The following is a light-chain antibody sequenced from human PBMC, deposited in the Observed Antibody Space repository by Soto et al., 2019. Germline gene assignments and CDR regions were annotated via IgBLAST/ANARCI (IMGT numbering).Light chain of an antibody. V-gene: IGLV4-69*01. CDR1: SGHSSYA. J-gene: IGLJ3*02. CDR2: LNSDGSH. Sequence: QSVLTQSPSASASLGASVKLTCTLSSGHSSYAIAWRQQQPEKGPRYLMKLNSDGSHSKGDGIPDRFSGSSSGAERYLTISSLQSEDEADYYCQTWGTGMVFGGGTKLTVL. CDR3: QTWGTGMV.